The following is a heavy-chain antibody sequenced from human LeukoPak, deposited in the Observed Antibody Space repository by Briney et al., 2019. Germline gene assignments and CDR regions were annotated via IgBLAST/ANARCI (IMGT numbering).Heavy chain of an antibody. V-gene: IGHV4-38-2*01. CDR2: VYRDGNT. CDR1: GYSISSGYY. CDR3: VRLAALRGFYYYMDV. Sequence: SETLSLTCYVSGYSISSGYYWGWIRQPPGKGLDWVANVYRDGNTYYSPSLESRATISVDTSKNLFSLKLSSLSAADTAVYYCVRLAALRGFYYYMDVWGKGTAVTVSS. J-gene: IGHJ6*03. D-gene: IGHD6-25*01.